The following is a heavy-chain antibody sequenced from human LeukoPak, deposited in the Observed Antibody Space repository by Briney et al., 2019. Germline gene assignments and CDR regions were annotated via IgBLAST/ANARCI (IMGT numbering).Heavy chain of an antibody. Sequence: PSETLSLTCAVYGGSFSGYYWSWIRQPPGKGLEWIGEINHGGSTNYNPSLKSRVTISVDTSKNQFSLKLSSVTAADTAVYYCARGLSPRINMVRGVRPPFRGVFDYWGQGTLVTVSS. D-gene: IGHD3-10*01. J-gene: IGHJ4*02. CDR1: GGSFSGYY. V-gene: IGHV4-34*01. CDR3: ARGLSPRINMVRGVRPPFRGVFDY. CDR2: INHGGST.